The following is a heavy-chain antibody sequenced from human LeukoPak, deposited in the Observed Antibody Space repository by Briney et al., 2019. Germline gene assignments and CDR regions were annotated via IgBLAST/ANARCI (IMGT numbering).Heavy chain of an antibody. CDR1: GFTFSSYS. V-gene: IGHV3-48*04. J-gene: IGHJ1*01. Sequence: GGSLRLSCAASGFTFSSYSMNWVRQAPGKGLEWVSYISSSSSTIYYADSVKGRFTISRDNAKNSLYLQMNSLRAEDTAVYYCARGGSGSYYAEYFQHWGQGTLVTVSS. CDR2: ISSSSSTI. CDR3: ARGGSGSYYAEYFQH. D-gene: IGHD3-10*01.